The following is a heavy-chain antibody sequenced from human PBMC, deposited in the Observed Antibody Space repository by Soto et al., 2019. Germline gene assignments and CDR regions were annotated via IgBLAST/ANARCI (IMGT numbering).Heavy chain of an antibody. Sequence: EVQLVESGGGLVQPGGSLRLSCAASGFPFSGYWMSWVRQAPGKGLEWVANIKQDGSDKYYVDSVKGRFTISRDNAKNSLYLQMNSLRAGGTAVYYCARDCSSTRCHNYWGLGTLVTVSS. CDR1: GFPFSGYW. D-gene: IGHD2-2*01. J-gene: IGHJ4*02. V-gene: IGHV3-7*01. CDR2: IKQDGSDK. CDR3: ARDCSSTRCHNY.